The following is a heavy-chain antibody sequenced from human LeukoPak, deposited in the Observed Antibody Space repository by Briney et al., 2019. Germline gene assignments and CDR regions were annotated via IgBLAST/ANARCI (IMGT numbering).Heavy chain of an antibody. J-gene: IGHJ6*03. D-gene: IGHD4-23*01. V-gene: IGHV4-4*02. Sequence: PSGTLSLTCAVSGGSISSSNWWSWVRQPPGKGLEWIGEIYHSGSTNYNPSLKSRVTISVDKSKNQFSLKLSSVTAADTAVYYCANIYGRNSKYYYYYYMDVWGKGTTVTVSS. CDR1: GGSISSSNW. CDR2: IYHSGST. CDR3: ANIYGRNSKYYYYYYMDV.